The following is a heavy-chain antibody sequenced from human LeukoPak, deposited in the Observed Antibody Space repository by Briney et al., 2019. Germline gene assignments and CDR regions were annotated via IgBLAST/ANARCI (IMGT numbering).Heavy chain of an antibody. D-gene: IGHD2-15*01. CDR2: ISRTSSYI. J-gene: IGHJ4*02. CDR3: ARVLETDCSGGSCYSGLDY. Sequence: GGSLRLSCAASGFTFSSYNMNWVRQAPGKGLEWVSSISRTSSYIYYADSVKGRFTISRDNAQNSLCLQMNSLRVEDTAVYYCARVLETDCSGGSCYSGLDYWGQGTLVTVSS. V-gene: IGHV3-21*01. CDR1: GFTFSSYN.